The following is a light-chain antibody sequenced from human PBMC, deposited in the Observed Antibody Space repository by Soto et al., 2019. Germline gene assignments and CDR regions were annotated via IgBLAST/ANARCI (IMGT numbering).Light chain of an antibody. CDR2: GAS. CDR3: QQYKNRPPVT. CDR1: QSVNSN. Sequence: ETVMTQSPATLSVSLGERATISCRASQSVNSNLAWYQQKPGQAPNLLIYGASIRATGVPARFSGSGSGTDFTLTISSLQPEDFAVYFCQQYKNRPPVTFGGGTKVEIK. V-gene: IGKV3-15*01. J-gene: IGKJ4*01.